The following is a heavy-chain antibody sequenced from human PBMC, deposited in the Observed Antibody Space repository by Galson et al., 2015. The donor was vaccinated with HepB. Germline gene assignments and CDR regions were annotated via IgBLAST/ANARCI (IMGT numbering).Heavy chain of an antibody. Sequence: QSGAEVKKPGESLKISCKGVGYSFTRYWIGWVRQMPGKGLEWMGIIYPGDSDTRYSPSFQGQVTISADKSISTAYLQWSSLKASATAMYYCALSYCGGDCFSRPSDAFDIWGQGTMIIVS. CDR2: IYPGDSDT. D-gene: IGHD2-21*01. J-gene: IGHJ3*02. CDR3: ALSYCGGDCFSRPSDAFDI. CDR1: GYSFTRYW. V-gene: IGHV5-51*03.